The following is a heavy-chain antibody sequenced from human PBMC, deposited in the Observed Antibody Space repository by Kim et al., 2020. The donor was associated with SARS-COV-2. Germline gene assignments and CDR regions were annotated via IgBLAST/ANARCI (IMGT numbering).Heavy chain of an antibody. CDR3: ARARDIVVVVGDNDAFDI. Sequence: GGSLRLSCAASGFTFSDYYMSWIRQAPGKGLEWVSYISSSGSTIYYADSVKGRFTISRDNAKNSLYLQMNSLRAEDTAVYYCARARDIVVVVGDNDAFDIWGQGTMVTVSS. D-gene: IGHD2-15*01. CDR1: GFTFSDYY. CDR2: ISSSGSTI. J-gene: IGHJ3*02. V-gene: IGHV3-11*01.